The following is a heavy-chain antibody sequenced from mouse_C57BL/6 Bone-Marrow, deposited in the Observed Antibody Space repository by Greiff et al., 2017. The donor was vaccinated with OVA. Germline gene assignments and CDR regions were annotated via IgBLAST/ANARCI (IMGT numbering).Heavy chain of an antibody. D-gene: IGHD1-1*01. Sequence: EVKLMESGGGLVQPKGSLKLSCAASGFSFNTYAMNWVRQAPGKGLEWVARIRSKSNNYATYYADSVKDRFTISRDDSESMLYLQMNNVKTEDTAMYYCVRPGEYYGSSSYAMDYWGQGTSVTVSS. J-gene: IGHJ4*01. V-gene: IGHV10-1*01. CDR1: GFSFNTYA. CDR3: VRPGEYYGSSSYAMDY. CDR2: IRSKSNNYAT.